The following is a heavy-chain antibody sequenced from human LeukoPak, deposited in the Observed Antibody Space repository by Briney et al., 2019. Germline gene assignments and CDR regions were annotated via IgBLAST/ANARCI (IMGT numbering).Heavy chain of an antibody. V-gene: IGHV3-21*01. Sequence: PGGALRLSCAASVCTFSSYIMNGVRQAPGKGLAWVSSISSRSSYIYYADSVKGRFTISRDNAKNSLYLQMNSLRAEDTAVYYCAREVGESLDYYYYGMDVWGKGTTVTVSS. CDR1: VCTFSSYI. CDR3: AREVGESLDYYYYGMDV. J-gene: IGHJ6*04. D-gene: IGHD3-10*01. CDR2: ISSRSSYI.